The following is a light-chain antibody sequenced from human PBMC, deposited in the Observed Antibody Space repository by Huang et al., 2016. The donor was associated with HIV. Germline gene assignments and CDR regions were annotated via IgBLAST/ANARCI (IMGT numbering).Light chain of an antibody. J-gene: IGKJ1*01. CDR1: QSVGSN. Sequence: EIVMTQSPATPSVSPGERATLSCRASQSVGSNLAWYQQRRGQAPRLLIYAASTRASGIPARFSGSGSGTEFTLTVSSLQSEDFAVYYCQQHNTWPRTFGQGTRV. CDR2: AAS. V-gene: IGKV3-15*01. CDR3: QQHNTWPRT.